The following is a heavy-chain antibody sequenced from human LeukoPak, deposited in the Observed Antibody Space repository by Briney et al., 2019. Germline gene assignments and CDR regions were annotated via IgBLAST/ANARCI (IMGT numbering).Heavy chain of an antibody. D-gene: IGHD3-16*01. CDR2: INQDGGEK. J-gene: IGHJ3*02. CDR3: TRDVREAYDI. CDR1: GFGFGGFW. Sequence: GGSLRLSCEASGFGFGGFWMNWVRQAPGKGPERVANINQDGGEKLYVDSVKGRFTISRDNAKNSLYLQMNSLRVEDTAVYYCTRDVREAYDIWGHGTMVTVSS. V-gene: IGHV3-7*01.